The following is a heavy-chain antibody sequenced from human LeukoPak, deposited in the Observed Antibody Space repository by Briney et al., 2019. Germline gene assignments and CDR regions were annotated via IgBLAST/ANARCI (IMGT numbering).Heavy chain of an antibody. J-gene: IGHJ3*02. CDR2: IYYSGST. CDR3: ARHVHGHDYGGNAQYAFDI. V-gene: IGHV4-39*01. CDR1: GGSISSSSYY. D-gene: IGHD4-23*01. Sequence: SETLSLTCTVSGGSISSSSYYWGWIRQPPGKGLEWIESIYYSGSTYYNPSLKSRVTISVYTSKNQFSLKLSSVTAADTAVYYCARHVHGHDYGGNAQYAFDIWGQGTMVTVSS.